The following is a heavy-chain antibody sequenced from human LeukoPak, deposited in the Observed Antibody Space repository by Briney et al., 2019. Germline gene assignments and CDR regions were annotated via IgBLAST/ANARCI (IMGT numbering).Heavy chain of an antibody. CDR1: GFTFSNYG. V-gene: IGHV3-30*02. Sequence: GGSLRLSCAASGFTFSNYGIHWVRQAPGKGLEWVAFIRHDGSNKYDADSVKGRFTISRDNSKNTLYLQVSSLRVEDTAVYYCAREGRGSFFDQWGQGSLVTVSS. CDR2: IRHDGSNK. D-gene: IGHD1-26*01. J-gene: IGHJ4*02. CDR3: AREGRGSFFDQ.